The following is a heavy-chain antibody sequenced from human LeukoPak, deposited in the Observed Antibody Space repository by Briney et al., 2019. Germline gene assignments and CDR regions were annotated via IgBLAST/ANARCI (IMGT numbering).Heavy chain of an antibody. CDR1: GCIFISYW. J-gene: IGHJ4*02. V-gene: IGHV3-7*03. CDR3: PRLIEVAGLGTGEEPNDY. D-gene: IGHD6-19*01. CDR2: IKQDGSEK. Sequence: GGSLSLSCLASGCIFISYWMSWLRQAPGKGLDWVANIKQDGSEKYYVDSVKGRFTISRDNAKNSLDLQINSQRAEDTAVYYCPRLIEVAGLGTGEEPNDYWAQGTLVTVSS.